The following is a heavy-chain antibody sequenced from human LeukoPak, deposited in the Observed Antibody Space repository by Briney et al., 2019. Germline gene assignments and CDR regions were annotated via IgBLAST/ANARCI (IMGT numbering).Heavy chain of an antibody. CDR3: ARNPTGSGSYPY. CDR1: GFTFNTYW. J-gene: IGHJ4*02. Sequence: PGRSLRLSCAASGFTFNTYWMRWVRQAPGKGLVWVSRINSDGSITSYADSVKGRFTISRDNAKNTLYLQMNSLRAEDTAVYYCARNPTGSGSYPYWGQGTLVTVSS. V-gene: IGHV3-74*01. D-gene: IGHD3-10*01. CDR2: INSDGSIT.